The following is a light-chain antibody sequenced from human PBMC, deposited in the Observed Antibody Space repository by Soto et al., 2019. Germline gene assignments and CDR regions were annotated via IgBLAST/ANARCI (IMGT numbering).Light chain of an antibody. CDR2: GAS. J-gene: IGKJ5*01. V-gene: IGKV3-15*01. CDR3: QQYNYWPPIT. Sequence: IGMTQSPATLYLSPGEKATLSCRASQSISNNFAWFQQKPGQVPRLLIYGASNRATGVPVRFTGSGSGTEFTLTITSLQSEDFATYYCQQYNYWPPITFGQGTRLEI. CDR1: QSISNN.